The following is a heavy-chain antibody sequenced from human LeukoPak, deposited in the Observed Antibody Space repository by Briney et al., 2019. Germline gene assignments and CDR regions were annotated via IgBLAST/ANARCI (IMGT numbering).Heavy chain of an antibody. D-gene: IGHD2-2*01. J-gene: IGHJ5*02. CDR3: ARKFPLDAAMISPWFDP. CDR2: IYHSGST. Sequence: PSETLSLTCTVSGYSISSGYYWGWIRQPPGKGLEWIGSIYHSGSTYYNPSLKGRVTISVDTSKNQFSLKLSSVTAADTAVYYCARKFPLDAAMISPWFDPWGQGTLVTVSS. CDR1: GYSISSGYY. V-gene: IGHV4-38-2*02.